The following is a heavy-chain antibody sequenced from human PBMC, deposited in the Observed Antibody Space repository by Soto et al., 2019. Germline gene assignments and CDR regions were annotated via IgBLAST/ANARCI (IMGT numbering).Heavy chain of an antibody. D-gene: IGHD3-22*01. CDR2: IIPIFGTA. V-gene: IGHV1-69*13. Sequence: GASVKVSCKASGGTFSSYAISWVRQAPGQGLEWMGGIIPIFGTANYAQKFQGRVTITADESTSTAYMELSSLRSEDTAVYYCAQSNYDSSGYHDYWGQGTLVTVSS. CDR1: GGTFSSYA. CDR3: AQSNYDSSGYHDY. J-gene: IGHJ4*02.